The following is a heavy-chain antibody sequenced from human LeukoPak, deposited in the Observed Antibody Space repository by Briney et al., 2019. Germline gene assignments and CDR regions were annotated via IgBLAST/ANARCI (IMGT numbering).Heavy chain of an antibody. D-gene: IGHD3-10*01. CDR3: VSGRYGSGSEIFDY. J-gene: IGHJ4*02. CDR1: GFTFDDYG. V-gene: IGHV3-20*04. CDR2: INWNGGST. Sequence: GGSLRLSCAASGFTFDDYGMSWVRQAPGKGLEWVSGINWNGGSTGYADSVKGRFTISRDNAKSSLYLQVNSLRPEDTALYYCVSGRYGSGSEIFDYWGQGTLVTVSS.